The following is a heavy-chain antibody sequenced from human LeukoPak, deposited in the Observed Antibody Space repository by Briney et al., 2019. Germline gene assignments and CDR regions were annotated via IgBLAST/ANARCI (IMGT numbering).Heavy chain of an antibody. J-gene: IGHJ6*04. CDR2: IHPGDSDA. Sequence: GESLKISCKGSGYSFTSYRIGWVRQMSGKGLEWMGIIHPGDSDARYGPSFQGQVTISVDKSISTAYLQWSSLKASDTAMYYCARLMDVWGKGTTVTVSS. V-gene: IGHV5-51*01. CDR3: ARLMDV. CDR1: GYSFTSYR.